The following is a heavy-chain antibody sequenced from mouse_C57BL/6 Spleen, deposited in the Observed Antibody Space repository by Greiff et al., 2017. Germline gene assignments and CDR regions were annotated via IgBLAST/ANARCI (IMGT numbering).Heavy chain of an antibody. CDR2: IYPSDSET. CDR3: ARWDSNYFDY. CDR1: GYTFTSYW. J-gene: IGHJ2*01. Sequence: QVQLQQPGAELVRPGSSVKLSCKASGYTFTSYWMDWVKQRPGQGLEWIGNIYPSDSETHYNQKFKDKATLTVDKSSSTAYMQLSSLTSEDSAVYYYARWDSNYFDYWGQGTTLTVSS. D-gene: IGHD2-5*01. V-gene: IGHV1-61*01.